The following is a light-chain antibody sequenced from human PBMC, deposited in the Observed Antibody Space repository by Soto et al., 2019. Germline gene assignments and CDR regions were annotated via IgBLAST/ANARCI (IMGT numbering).Light chain of an antibody. J-gene: IGLJ2*01. Sequence: QSVLTQPPSASGSPGQSVTIPCTGTSSDVGGYNYVSWYQQHPGKAPRLMIYEVNKRPSGVPYRFSGSKSGNTASLTVSGLQADDEAVYFCSSYSGNNVLVFGGATQLTVL. CDR3: SSYSGNNVLV. CDR2: EVN. V-gene: IGLV2-8*01. CDR1: SSDVGGYNY.